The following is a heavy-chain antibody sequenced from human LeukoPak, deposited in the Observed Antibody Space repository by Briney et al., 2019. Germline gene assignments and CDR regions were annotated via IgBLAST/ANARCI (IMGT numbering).Heavy chain of an antibody. CDR3: AREVYCSGGSCRPNWFDP. V-gene: IGHV1-69*13. D-gene: IGHD2-15*01. Sequence: GASVKVSCKASGGTFSSYAISWVRQAPGQGLEWMGGITPIFGTANYAQKFQGRVTITADESTSTAYMELSSLRSEDTAVYYCAREVYCSGGSCRPNWFDPWGQGTLVTVSS. CDR2: ITPIFGTA. CDR1: GGTFSSYA. J-gene: IGHJ5*02.